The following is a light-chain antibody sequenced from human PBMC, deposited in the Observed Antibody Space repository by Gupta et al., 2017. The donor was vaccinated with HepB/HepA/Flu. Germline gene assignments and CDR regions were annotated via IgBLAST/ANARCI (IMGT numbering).Light chain of an antibody. CDR1: QSVGSN. J-gene: IGKJ1*01. CDR3: QQYDNGPPET. V-gene: IGKV3-15*01. CDR2: GAS. Sequence: EIVMTQSPATLSVSPGESATLSCRASQSVGSNLAWYQQKPCQAPRLPIYGASTRATGIPVTFSGSGSATEFTLTISSLQSEDFAVYYCQQYDNGPPETFGQGTKVELK.